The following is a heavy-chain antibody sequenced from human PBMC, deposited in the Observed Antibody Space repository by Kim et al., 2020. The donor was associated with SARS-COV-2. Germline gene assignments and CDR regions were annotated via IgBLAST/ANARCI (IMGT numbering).Heavy chain of an antibody. V-gene: IGHV3-74*01. CDR1: GFTFSSYW. CDR3: ARGIRRNYGMDA. D-gene: IGHD3-3*02. Sequence: GGSLRLSCAASGFTFSSYWMHWVRQAPGKGLVWASRINSDGSSTSYADSVKGRFTISRDNAKNTLYLQMNSLRVEDTAVYYCARGIRRNYGMDAWGQGTTVTVSS. CDR2: INSDGSST. J-gene: IGHJ6*02.